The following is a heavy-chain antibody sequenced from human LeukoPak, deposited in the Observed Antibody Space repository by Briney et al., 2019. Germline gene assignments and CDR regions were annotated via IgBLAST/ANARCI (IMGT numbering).Heavy chain of an antibody. D-gene: IGHD3-22*01. CDR1: GFTFDDYA. Sequence: GRSLRLSCAASGFTFDDYAIHWVRQAPGKGLEWVSGISWNSGSIGYADSVKGRFTISRDNAKNSLYLQMNSLRAEDTALYCCAKDLSSAITSALVLDVWGQGTTVIVSS. V-gene: IGHV3-9*01. CDR3: AKDLSSAITSALVLDV. J-gene: IGHJ6*02. CDR2: ISWNSGSI.